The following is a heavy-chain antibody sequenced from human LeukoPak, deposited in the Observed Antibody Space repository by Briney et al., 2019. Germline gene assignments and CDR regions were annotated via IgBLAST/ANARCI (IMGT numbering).Heavy chain of an antibody. CDR3: ASYLTSIPSGMDV. J-gene: IGHJ6*02. CDR1: GFTFSRYW. D-gene: IGHD2/OR15-2a*01. Sequence: RGSLRLSCAASGFTFSRYWMHWLRQGPGKGLVWVSRISTDGSSSTYADSVKGRFTISRDNGKNTLYLQMNSLRAEDTAVYYCASYLTSIPSGMDVWGQGTTVIVYS. CDR2: ISTDGSSS. V-gene: IGHV3-74*01.